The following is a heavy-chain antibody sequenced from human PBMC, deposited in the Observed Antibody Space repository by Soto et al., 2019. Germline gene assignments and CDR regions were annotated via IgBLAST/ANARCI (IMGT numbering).Heavy chain of an antibody. D-gene: IGHD5-18*01. CDR1: GFTFSSYW. CDR2: IKQGGSEK. V-gene: IGHV3-7*05. CDR3: ARPLYSYCLRLPFDY. J-gene: IGHJ4*02. Sequence: EVQLVESGGGLVQPGGSLRLSCAASGFTFSSYWMSWVRQAPGKGLEWVANIKQGGSEKYYVDAVNCRFTISRDNAKNSLYLQMNSLRAEDTAVYYCARPLYSYCLRLPFDYWGQGTLVTVSS.